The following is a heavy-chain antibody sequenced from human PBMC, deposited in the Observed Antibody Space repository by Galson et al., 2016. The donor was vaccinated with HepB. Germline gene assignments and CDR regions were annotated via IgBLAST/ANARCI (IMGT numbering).Heavy chain of an antibody. V-gene: IGHV1-69*13. CDR2: IITLFKTA. Sequence: SVKVSCKAFGATFGGYAINWVRQAPGQGLEWMGGIITLFKTAKYAQRFQGRVTITADESTSTVYMELSGLTSDDTAVYYFAKGSTVVRGAVRAQYHYYYSGIEVWGQGTTVTVSS. CDR3: AKGSTVVRGAVRAQYHYYYSGIEV. D-gene: IGHD3-10*01. J-gene: IGHJ6*02. CDR1: GATFGGYA.